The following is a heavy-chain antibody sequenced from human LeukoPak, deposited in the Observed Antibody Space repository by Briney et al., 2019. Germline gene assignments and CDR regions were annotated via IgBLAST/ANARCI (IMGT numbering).Heavy chain of an antibody. CDR2: IYTSGST. J-gene: IGHJ5*02. D-gene: IGHD6-13*01. V-gene: IGHV4-4*07. CDR3: ARDRVVLAAAATSWFDP. Sequence: SETLSLTCTVSGGSISSYYWSWIRQPAGKGLEWIGRIYTSGSTNYNPSLKSRVTMSVDTSKNQFSLKLSSVTAADTAVYYCARDRVVLAAAATSWFDPWGQGTLVTVSS. CDR1: GGSISSYY.